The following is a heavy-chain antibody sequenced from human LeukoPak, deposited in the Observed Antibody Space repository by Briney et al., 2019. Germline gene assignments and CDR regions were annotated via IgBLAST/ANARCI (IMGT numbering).Heavy chain of an antibody. V-gene: IGHV4-61*01. Sequence: SETLSFTCTVSGAFVSSGSYHWSWIRQPPGRGLEWIGYLYYDGSTKYNPSLKSRVTISRDTSKNQFSLKVSSVTAADTALYYCARERGEYCDNTSCSNYYLDYWGQGTLVTVSS. CDR2: LYYDGST. CDR3: ARERGEYCDNTSCSNYYLDY. J-gene: IGHJ4*02. CDR1: GAFVSSGSYH. D-gene: IGHD2-2*01.